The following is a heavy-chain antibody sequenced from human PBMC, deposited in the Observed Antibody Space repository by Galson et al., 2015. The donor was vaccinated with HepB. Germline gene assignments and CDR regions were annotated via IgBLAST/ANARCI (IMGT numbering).Heavy chain of an antibody. CDR3: ARQVVKSGSYYVDY. J-gene: IGHJ4*02. CDR1: GGTFSSYT. V-gene: IGHV1-69*02. CDR2: IIPILGIA. D-gene: IGHD1-26*01. Sequence: SVKVSCKASGGTFSSYTISWVRQAPGQGLEWMGRIIPILGIANYAQKFQGRVTITADKSTSTAYMELSSLRSEDTAVYYCARQVVKSGSYYVDYWGQGTLVTVSS.